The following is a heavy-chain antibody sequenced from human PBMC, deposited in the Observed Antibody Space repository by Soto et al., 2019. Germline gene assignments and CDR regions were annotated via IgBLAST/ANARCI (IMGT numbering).Heavy chain of an antibody. J-gene: IGHJ6*03. CDR3: VRDTKFCTSICFYSFYNYHMDV. D-gene: IGHD2-2*01. V-gene: IGHV3-30*03. CDR2: ISYDGRNK. Sequence: QVQLVESGGGVVQPGGSLRLSCAASGFSFSNHGVHWVRQAPGKGLEWVAVISYDGRNKYYADSVKGRFTISRDNSKDTLYLQMNSLSAEDTAVYYCVRDTKFCTSICFYSFYNYHMDVWGKGSTVTVSS. CDR1: GFSFSNHG.